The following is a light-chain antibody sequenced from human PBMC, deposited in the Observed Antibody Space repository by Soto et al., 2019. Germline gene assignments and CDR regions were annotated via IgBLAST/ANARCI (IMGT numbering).Light chain of an antibody. CDR2: KAS. Sequence: IQMTQSPSTLSASVGDRVTITCRASQSISFWLAWYQQKPGKAPKLLIYKASSLQSGVPSRFSGSGSGTEFTLTISSLQPDDFASYYCQHSNSYPYTFGQGTKLEIK. J-gene: IGKJ2*01. CDR3: QHSNSYPYT. CDR1: QSISFW. V-gene: IGKV1-5*03.